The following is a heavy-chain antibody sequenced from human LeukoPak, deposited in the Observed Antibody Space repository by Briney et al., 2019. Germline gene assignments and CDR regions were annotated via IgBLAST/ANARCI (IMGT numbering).Heavy chain of an antibody. CDR3: ARVYWGPYSSSWYPEGDYYYYMDV. CDR1: GGSFSGYY. Sequence: PSETLSLTCAVYGGSFSGYYWSWIRQPPGKGLEWIGEINHSGSTNYNPSLKSRVTISVDTSKNQFSLKLSSVTAADTAVYYCARVYWGPYSSSWYPEGDYYYYMDVWGKGTTVTVSS. J-gene: IGHJ6*03. CDR2: INHSGST. D-gene: IGHD6-13*01. V-gene: IGHV4-34*01.